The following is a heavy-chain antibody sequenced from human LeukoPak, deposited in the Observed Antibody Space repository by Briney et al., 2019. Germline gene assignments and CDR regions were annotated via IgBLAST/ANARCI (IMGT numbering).Heavy chain of an antibody. D-gene: IGHD6-19*01. CDR3: AREWYNSGITWFDP. J-gene: IGHJ5*02. V-gene: IGHV1-18*01. CDR2: ISHYHCIS. Sequence: ASVTVSYMPSGYRFTIYGISWVRQAPGQGGEWMGWISHYHCISNYPHNLQRRVTMSTHTSTSTPYMELRSLRSDDTAVYYCAREWYNSGITWFDPWGQGTLVTVSS. CDR1: GYRFTIYG.